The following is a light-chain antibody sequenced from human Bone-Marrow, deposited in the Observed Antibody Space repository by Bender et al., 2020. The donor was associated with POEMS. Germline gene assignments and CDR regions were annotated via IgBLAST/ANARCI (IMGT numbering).Light chain of an antibody. CDR3: LLYTGVVGT. Sequence: QTVVTQEPSLTVSPGGTVTLTCASGTGIVTSAYYPNWFQQKPGQPPRSLIYSTDRKNSWTPARFSGSLLGGKAVLTLSDVLPEDEADYYCLLYTGVVGTFGGGTKLTVL. J-gene: IGLJ2*01. CDR2: STD. CDR1: TGIVTSAYY. V-gene: IGLV7-43*01.